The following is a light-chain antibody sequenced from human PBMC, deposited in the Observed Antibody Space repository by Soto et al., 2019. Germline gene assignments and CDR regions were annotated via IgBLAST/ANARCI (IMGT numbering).Light chain of an antibody. CDR2: KAS. Sequence: DIQMTQSPSTLSSVVGDRVTITCRASQSISTWLAWYQQKPGKAPKLLIYKASSLESGVPSRFSGSGSGTEFTLTISSLEPDDVATYYWQQYNSYRTFGQGTKVEIK. J-gene: IGKJ1*01. CDR1: QSISTW. V-gene: IGKV1-5*03. CDR3: QQYNSYRT.